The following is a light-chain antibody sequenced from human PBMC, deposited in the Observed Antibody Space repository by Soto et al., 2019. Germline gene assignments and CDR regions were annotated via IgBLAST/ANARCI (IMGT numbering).Light chain of an antibody. CDR2: AAS. J-gene: IGKJ4*01. CDR1: QAISNH. Sequence: DIQMTQSPSSLSASVGDRVTITCRASQAISNHLAWFQQKPGKAPKSLISAASSLQSGVPSKFSGSGSATDFTLTISSLQPEDFATYYCQQYNSYPVSFGGGTKVEIK. V-gene: IGKV1-16*02. CDR3: QQYNSYPVS.